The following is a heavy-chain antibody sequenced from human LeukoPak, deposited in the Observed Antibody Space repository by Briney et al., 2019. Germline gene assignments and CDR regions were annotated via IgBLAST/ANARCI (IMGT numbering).Heavy chain of an antibody. CDR3: ARETETRLYYYDSSGYLYYFDY. D-gene: IGHD3-22*01. V-gene: IGHV4-4*07. CDR2: IYTSGST. Sequence: PSETLSLTCTVSGGSLSSYYWSWIRQPAGKGLEWIGRIYTSGSTNYNPSLKSRVTMSVDTSKNQFSLKLSSVTAADTAVYYCARETETRLYYYDSSGYLYYFDYWGQGTLVTVSS. J-gene: IGHJ4*02. CDR1: GGSLSSYY.